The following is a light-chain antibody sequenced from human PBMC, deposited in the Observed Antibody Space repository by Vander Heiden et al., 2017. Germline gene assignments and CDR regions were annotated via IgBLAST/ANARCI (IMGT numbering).Light chain of an antibody. V-gene: IGKV1-9*01. CDR2: AAS. CDR1: QDISSY. CDR3: QQVYSYPLT. Sequence: DIPLTQSPSFLSASVGDRVTITCRASQDISSYLAWYQRQPGKAPNLLIYAASTLQSGVPSRFSGSGSGTEFTLTISSLQPEDFATYYCQQVYSYPLTFGGGTKVEIK. J-gene: IGKJ4*01.